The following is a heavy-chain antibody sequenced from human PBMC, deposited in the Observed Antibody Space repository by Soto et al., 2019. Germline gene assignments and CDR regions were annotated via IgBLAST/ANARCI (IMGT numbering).Heavy chain of an antibody. V-gene: IGHV4-59*08. CDR3: ARPHSSGWFTYDY. CDR1: GGSIKNYF. Sequence: LSLTCTVSGGSIKNYFWSWIRQPPGKGLEWIGSISQSGSSYYNPSLKSRLTILIDTSKNQFSLKLSSVTAADTAVYYCARPHSSGWFTYDYWGQGALVTVSS. D-gene: IGHD6-19*01. J-gene: IGHJ4*02. CDR2: ISQSGSS.